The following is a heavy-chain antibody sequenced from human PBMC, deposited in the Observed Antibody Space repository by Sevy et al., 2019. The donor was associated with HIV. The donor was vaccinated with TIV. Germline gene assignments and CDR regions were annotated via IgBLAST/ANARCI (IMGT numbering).Heavy chain of an antibody. CDR3: AQVGGSKWELVEFYAMHG. Sequence: GGSLRLSCAASGISFNNYGMHWVRRAPGKGLEWLAVISYDGTNQYYADSVKGRFTISRDDSKNTLYLQMNSLRVEDTAVYYCAQVGGSKWELVEFYAMHGWGQGTTVTVSS. V-gene: IGHV3-30*18. D-gene: IGHD1-26*01. CDR1: GISFNNYG. CDR2: ISYDGTNQ. J-gene: IGHJ6*02.